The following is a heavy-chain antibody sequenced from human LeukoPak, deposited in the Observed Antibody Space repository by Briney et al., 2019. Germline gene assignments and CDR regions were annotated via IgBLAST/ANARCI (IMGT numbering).Heavy chain of an antibody. D-gene: IGHD3-22*01. CDR2: INTGGRTI. Sequence: GGSLRLSCAAASGFRFSTSWMNWVRQAPGKGLEWISYINTGGRTIYYADSVKGRFTISRDNAKNSLYLQMNSLRAEDTAVYYCARDYYNSSGYWGGDYWGQGTLVTVSS. V-gene: IGHV3-48*01. CDR1: GFRFSTSW. CDR3: ARDYYNSSGYWGGDY. J-gene: IGHJ4*02.